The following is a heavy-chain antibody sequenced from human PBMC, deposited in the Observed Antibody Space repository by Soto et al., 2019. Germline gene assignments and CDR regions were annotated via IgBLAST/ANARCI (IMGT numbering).Heavy chain of an antibody. CDR2: IKQDGSEK. CDR3: ARDTEVVAAAYFDY. Sequence: GGSLRLSCAASGFTFSSYWMSWVRQAPGKGLEWVANIKQDGSEKYYVDSVKGRFTISRDNARNSLYLQMNSLRAEDTVVYYCARDTEVVAAAYFDYWGQGTLVTVSS. D-gene: IGHD2-15*01. J-gene: IGHJ4*02. V-gene: IGHV3-7*01. CDR1: GFTFSSYW.